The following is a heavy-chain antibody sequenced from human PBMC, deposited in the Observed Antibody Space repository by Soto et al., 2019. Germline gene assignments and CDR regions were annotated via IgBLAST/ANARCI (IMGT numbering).Heavy chain of an antibody. CDR3: ARFQTLTSPRYGMDV. J-gene: IGHJ6*02. Sequence: GESLKISCKGSGYSFTSYWIGWVRQMPGKGLEWMGIIYPGDSDTRYSPSFQGQVTISADKSISTAYLQWSSLKASDTAMYYCARFQTLTSPRYGMDVWGQGTTVTVSS. CDR1: GYSFTSYW. V-gene: IGHV5-51*01. CDR2: IYPGDSDT.